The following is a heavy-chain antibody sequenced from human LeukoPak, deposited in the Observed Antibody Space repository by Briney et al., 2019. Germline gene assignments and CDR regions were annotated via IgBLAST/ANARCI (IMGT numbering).Heavy chain of an antibody. J-gene: IGHJ6*02. CDR1: GFTFSSYG. Sequence: GALRLSSAASGFTFSSYGMHWARPAPGKGLEWVAVISYDGSNKYYADSVKGRFTISRDNSKNTLYLQMNSLRAEDTAVYYCARLDVDRYYYYGMDVWGQGTTVTVSS. V-gene: IGHV3-30*03. CDR2: ISYDGSNK. CDR3: ARLDVDRYYYYGMDV. D-gene: IGHD5-24*01.